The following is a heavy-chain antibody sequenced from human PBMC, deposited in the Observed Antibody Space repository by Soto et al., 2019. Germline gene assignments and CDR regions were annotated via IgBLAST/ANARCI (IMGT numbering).Heavy chain of an antibody. CDR3: ARDGTIYIPGYYYYGMDV. CDR1: GFTFSSYS. V-gene: IGHV3-21*01. Sequence: RRLSCAASGFTFSSYSMNWVRQAPGKGLEWVSSISSSSSYIYYADSVKGRFTISRDNAKNSLYLQMNSLRAEDTAVYYCARDGTIYIPGYYYYGMDVWGQGTTVTVSS. CDR2: ISSSSSYI. D-gene: IGHD3-3*01. J-gene: IGHJ6*02.